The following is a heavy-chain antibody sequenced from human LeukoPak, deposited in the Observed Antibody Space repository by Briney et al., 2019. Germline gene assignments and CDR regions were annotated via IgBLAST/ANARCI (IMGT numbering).Heavy chain of an antibody. Sequence: SQTLSLTCTVSGGSITSGGYYFSWVRQYPGKGLEWIGYIYYSGSAYYNPSLESRVSMPADTSKKQFSLRLTSVTAADTAIYFCARGGGVGCNGGSCFLDYWGPGTLVTVSS. D-gene: IGHD2-15*01. CDR3: ARGGGVGCNGGSCFLDY. CDR2: IYYSGSA. J-gene: IGHJ4*02. CDR1: GGSITSGGYY. V-gene: IGHV4-31*03.